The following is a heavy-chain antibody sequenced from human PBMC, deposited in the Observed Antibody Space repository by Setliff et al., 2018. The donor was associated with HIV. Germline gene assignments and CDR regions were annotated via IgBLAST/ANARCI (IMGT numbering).Heavy chain of an antibody. Sequence: PSETLSLTCTVSGGSIRSSSYYWGWIRQPPGKGLEWVGSIYHSGTTYYNPSLKSRVTISVDTSKNQFSLKLSSVTAADTAVYYCARNPCSGGSCPDAFDIWGQGTMVTVSS. CDR2: IYHSGTT. V-gene: IGHV4-39*07. CDR1: GGSIRSSSYY. D-gene: IGHD2-15*01. J-gene: IGHJ3*02. CDR3: ARNPCSGGSCPDAFDI.